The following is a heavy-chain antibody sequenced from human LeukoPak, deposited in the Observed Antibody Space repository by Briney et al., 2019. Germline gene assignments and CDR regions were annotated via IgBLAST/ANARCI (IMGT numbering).Heavy chain of an antibody. J-gene: IGHJ6*02. Sequence: PGGSLRLSCAASGFTFSSYAMHWVRQAPGKGLEWVAVISYDGSNKYYAGSVKGRFTISRDNSKNTLYLQMNSLRAEDTAVYYCARPLQRYYYYGMDVWGQGTTVTVSS. V-gene: IGHV3-30-3*01. CDR2: ISYDGSNK. CDR3: ARPLQRYYYYGMDV. CDR1: GFTFSSYA. D-gene: IGHD4-11*01.